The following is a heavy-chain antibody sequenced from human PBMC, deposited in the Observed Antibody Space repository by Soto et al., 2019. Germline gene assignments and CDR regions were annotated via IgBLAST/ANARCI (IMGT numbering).Heavy chain of an antibody. CDR2: INPNSGGT. Sequence: QVQLVQSGAEVKKPGASVKVSCKASGYTFTGYYMHWVRQAPGQGLEWMGWINPNSGGTNDAQKCQGRVTMTRDTSISTAYMELSRLRSDDTAVYYCARSQTPPAAYQLGGGYNWFDPWGQGTLVTVSS. CDR1: GYTFTGYY. V-gene: IGHV1-2*02. CDR3: ARSQTPPAAYQLGGGYNWFDP. J-gene: IGHJ5*02. D-gene: IGHD2-2*01.